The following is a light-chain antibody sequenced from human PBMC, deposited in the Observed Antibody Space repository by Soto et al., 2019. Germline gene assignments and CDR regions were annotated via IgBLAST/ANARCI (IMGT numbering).Light chain of an antibody. CDR1: QSISSY. CDR2: AAS. V-gene: IGKV1-39*01. Sequence: DIQMTQSPSSLPASVGDRVTITCRASQSISSYLNWYQQKPGKAPKLLIYAASSLQSGVPSRFSGSGSGTDFTLTISSLQPEDFATYYCQQSYSTPMYTFGQGTKLEIK. J-gene: IGKJ2*01. CDR3: QQSYSTPMYT.